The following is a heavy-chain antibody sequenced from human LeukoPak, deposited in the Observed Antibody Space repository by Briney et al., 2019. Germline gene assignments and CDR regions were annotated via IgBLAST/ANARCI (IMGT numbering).Heavy chain of an antibody. CDR2: ISSSSSYI. Sequence: GGSLRLSCAASGFTFSSYSMNWVRQAPGKGLEWVSSISSSSSYIYYADSVKGRFTISKDNSKNTLSLQMNSLRAEDTAVYYCARSMYSGSPIDYWGQGTLVTVSS. CDR1: GFTFSSYS. CDR3: ARSMYSGSPIDY. J-gene: IGHJ4*02. V-gene: IGHV3-21*01. D-gene: IGHD1-26*01.